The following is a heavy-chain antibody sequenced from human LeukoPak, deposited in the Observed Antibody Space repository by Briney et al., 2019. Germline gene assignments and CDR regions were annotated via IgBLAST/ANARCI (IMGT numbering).Heavy chain of an antibody. D-gene: IGHD3-22*01. CDR2: IIPIFGTA. J-gene: IGHJ4*02. V-gene: IGHV1-69*05. CDR3: ARDLWGYYDSSGYKYYFDY. CDR1: GYTFTGYY. Sequence: SVKVSCKASGYTFTGYYMHWVRQAPGQGLEWMGRIIPIFGTANYAQKFQGRVTITTDESTSTAYMELSSLRSEDTAVYYCARDLWGYYDSSGYKYYFDYWGQGTLVTVSS.